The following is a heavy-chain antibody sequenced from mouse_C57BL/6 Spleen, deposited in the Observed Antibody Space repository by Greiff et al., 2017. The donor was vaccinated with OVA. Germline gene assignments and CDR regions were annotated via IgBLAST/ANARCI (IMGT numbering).Heavy chain of an antibody. CDR2: IDPETGGT. CDR1: GYTFTDYE. Sequence: QVQLQQSGAELVRPGASVTLSCNASGYTFTDYEMHWVKRTPVHGLEWIGAIDPETGGTAYNQKFKGKAILTADKSSSTAYMELRSLTSEDSAVYYCTEGAPFAYWGQGTLVTVSA. J-gene: IGHJ3*01. CDR3: TEGAPFAY. V-gene: IGHV1-15*01.